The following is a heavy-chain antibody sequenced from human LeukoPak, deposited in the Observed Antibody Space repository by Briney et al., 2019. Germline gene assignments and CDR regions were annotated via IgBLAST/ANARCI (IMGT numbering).Heavy chain of an antibody. CDR3: AREGYASGTRYGMDV. V-gene: IGHV3-30*04. CDR1: GFTFSNYT. J-gene: IGHJ6*02. D-gene: IGHD3-10*01. CDR2: ISYDGSNK. Sequence: GGSLRLSCAASGFTFSNYTMHWVRQAPGKGLEWLALISYDGSNKYYADSVKGRFTISRDNSKNTLYLQMNSLRAEDTAVYYCAREGYASGTRYGMDVWGQGTTVTVSS.